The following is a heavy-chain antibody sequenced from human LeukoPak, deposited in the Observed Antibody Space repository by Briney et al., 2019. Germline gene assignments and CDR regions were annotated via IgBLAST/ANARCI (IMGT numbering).Heavy chain of an antibody. CDR3: ARDSSEPYYYYGMDV. CDR2: ISAYNGNT. D-gene: IGHD1-14*01. J-gene: IGHJ6*02. Sequence: WASVKVSCTASGYTFTSYYMHWVRQAPGQGLEWMGWISAYNGNTNYAQKLQGRVTMTTDTSTSTAYMELRSLRSDDTAVYYCARDSSEPYYYYGMDVWGQGTTVTVSS. CDR1: GYTFTSYY. V-gene: IGHV1-18*04.